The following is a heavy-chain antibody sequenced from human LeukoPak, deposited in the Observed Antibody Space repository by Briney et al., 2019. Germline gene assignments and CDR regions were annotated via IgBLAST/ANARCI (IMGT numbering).Heavy chain of an antibody. Sequence: SETLSLTCTVSGGSISSSSYYWGWIRQPPGKGLEWFGSIYYSGSTYYHPSLNSRVTISVDTSKNQFSLKLSSVTAADTAVYYCASDLTYYDFWSGYYLYNWFDPWGQGTLVTVSS. V-gene: IGHV4-39*01. CDR2: IYYSGST. J-gene: IGHJ5*02. CDR1: GGSISSSSYY. D-gene: IGHD3-3*01. CDR3: ASDLTYYDFWSGYYLYNWFDP.